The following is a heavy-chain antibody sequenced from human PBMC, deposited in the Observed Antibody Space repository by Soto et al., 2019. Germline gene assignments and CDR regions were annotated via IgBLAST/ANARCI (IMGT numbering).Heavy chain of an antibody. CDR2: ISGSGGST. D-gene: IGHD3-3*01. J-gene: IGHJ4*02. CDR1: GFTFSSYA. CDR3: AKAPYYDFWSGYPAPFDY. V-gene: IGHV3-23*01. Sequence: PGGSLRLSCAASGFTFSSYAMSWVRQAPGKGLEWVSAISGSGGSTYYADSVKGRFTISRDNSKNTLYLQMNSLRAEDTAVYYCAKAPYYDFWSGYPAPFDYWGQGTLVTVSS.